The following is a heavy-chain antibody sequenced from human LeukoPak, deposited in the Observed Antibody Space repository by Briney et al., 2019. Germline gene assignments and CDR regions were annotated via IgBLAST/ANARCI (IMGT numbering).Heavy chain of an antibody. CDR1: GFTFSSYW. CDR3: ARDNSYYYYYYYMDV. J-gene: IGHJ6*03. Sequence: GGSLRLSCAASGFTFSSYWMSWVRQAPGKGLEWVANIKQDGSEKYYVDSVKDRFTISRDNAKNSLYLQMNSLRAEDTAVYYCARDNSYYYYYYYMDVWGKGTTVTVSS. D-gene: IGHD4-23*01. CDR2: IKQDGSEK. V-gene: IGHV3-7*01.